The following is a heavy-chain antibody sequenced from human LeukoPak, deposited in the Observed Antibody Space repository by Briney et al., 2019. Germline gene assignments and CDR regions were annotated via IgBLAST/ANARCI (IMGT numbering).Heavy chain of an antibody. D-gene: IGHD3-10*01. J-gene: IGHJ6*03. CDR1: GFTFSNYW. CDR2: INTDGSIT. V-gene: IGHV3-74*01. CDR3: ASTYYGSGSYYIGYYYYMDV. Sequence: GGSLRLSCAASGFTFSNYWMHWVRQGPGKGLDWVSHINTDGSITNYADSVKGRFTISRDNAKNTLYLQMNSLRAEDTAVYYCASTYYGSGSYYIGYYYYMDVWGKGTTVTISS.